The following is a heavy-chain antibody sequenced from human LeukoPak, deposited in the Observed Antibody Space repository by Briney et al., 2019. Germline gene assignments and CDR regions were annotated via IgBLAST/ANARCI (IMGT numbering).Heavy chain of an antibody. CDR2: IYTTGST. CDR3: AREAYCGGDCYSGFDY. CDR1: GGSISSGSYY. Sequence: SETLSLTCTVSGGSISSGSYYWSWIRQPAGKGLDWIGRIYTTGSTNYNPSLKSRVTISVDTSKNQFSLKLSSVTAADTAVYYCAREAYCGGDCYSGFDYWGQGTLVTVSS. J-gene: IGHJ4*02. D-gene: IGHD2-21*02. V-gene: IGHV4-61*02.